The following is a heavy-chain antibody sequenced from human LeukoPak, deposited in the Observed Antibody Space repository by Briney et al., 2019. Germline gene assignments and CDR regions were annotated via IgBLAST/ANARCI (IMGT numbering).Heavy chain of an antibody. J-gene: IGHJ6*03. V-gene: IGHV3-66*04. CDR3: ARLIYDEEEGLFNYYYYYYMDV. CDR2: IYSRGDT. D-gene: IGHD5/OR15-5a*01. Sequence: SGGSLRLSCAASGFTFSSYEMNWVRQAPGKGLEWVSLIYSRGDTKYADSVKGRFTISRDNSKNTLYLQMSSLRTEDTAVYYCARLIYDEEEGLFNYYYYYYMDVWGKGTTVTISS. CDR1: GFTFSSYE.